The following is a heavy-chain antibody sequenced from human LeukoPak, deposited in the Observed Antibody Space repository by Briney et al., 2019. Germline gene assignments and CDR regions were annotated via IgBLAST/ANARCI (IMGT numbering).Heavy chain of an antibody. V-gene: IGHV4-4*07. CDR3: ATLSSGYTDAIDY. D-gene: IGHD3-22*01. Sequence: SETLSLTCTVSGGSISSYYWSWIRQPAGKELEWIGRIYTSGNTNYNPSLKNRVTLSVDTSKNQFSLKLSSVTAADTAVYYCATLSSGYTDAIDYWGQGTLVTVSS. CDR2: IYTSGNT. CDR1: GGSISSYY. J-gene: IGHJ4*02.